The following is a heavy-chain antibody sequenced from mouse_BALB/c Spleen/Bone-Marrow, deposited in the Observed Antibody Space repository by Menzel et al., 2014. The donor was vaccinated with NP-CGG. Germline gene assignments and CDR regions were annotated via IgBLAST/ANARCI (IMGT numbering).Heavy chain of an antibody. CDR3: VRETRIVADLDY. J-gene: IGHJ2*01. D-gene: IGHD1-1*01. CDR1: GYSITSGYG. Sequence: ESGPDLVKPSKSLSLTCTDTGYSITSGYGWYLFRQLPGNKLGWMGYIHFTGYTVYNPSLKSRISITRDTSKNQFFLQLNSVTTEDTATYYCVRETRIVADLDYWGQCTPLTVSS. CDR2: IHFTGYT. V-gene: IGHV3-1*02.